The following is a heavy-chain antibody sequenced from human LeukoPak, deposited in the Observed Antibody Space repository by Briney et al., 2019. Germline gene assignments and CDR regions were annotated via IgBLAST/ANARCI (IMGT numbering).Heavy chain of an antibody. D-gene: IGHD6-19*01. J-gene: IGHJ4*02. CDR2: ISWDGGST. CDR3: AKDGGIAVAGKEYYFDY. CDR1: GFTFDDYA. V-gene: IGHV3-43D*03. Sequence: PGGSLRLSCAASGFTFDDYAMHWVRQAPGKGLEWVSLISWDGGSTYYADSVKGRFTISRDNSKNSLYLQMNSLRAEDTALYYCAKDGGIAVAGKEYYFDYWGQGTLVTVSS.